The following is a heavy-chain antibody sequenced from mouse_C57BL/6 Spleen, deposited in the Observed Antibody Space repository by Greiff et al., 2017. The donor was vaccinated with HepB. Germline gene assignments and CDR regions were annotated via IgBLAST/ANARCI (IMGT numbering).Heavy chain of an antibody. CDR1: GFTFSSYT. CDR2: ISGGGGNT. Sequence: EVKLVESGGGLVKPGGSLKLSCAASGFTFSSYTMSWVRQTPEKRLEWVATISGGGGNTYYPDSVKGRFTISRDNAKNTLYLQMSSLRSEDTALYYCARHEGYGYDLWFAYWGQGTLVTVSA. V-gene: IGHV5-9*01. D-gene: IGHD2-2*01. CDR3: ARHEGYGYDLWFAY. J-gene: IGHJ3*01.